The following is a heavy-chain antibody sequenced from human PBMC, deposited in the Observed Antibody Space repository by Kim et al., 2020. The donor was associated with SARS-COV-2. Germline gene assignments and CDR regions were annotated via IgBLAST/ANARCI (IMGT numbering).Heavy chain of an antibody. Sequence: SETLSLTCTVSGGSISSSSYYWGWIRQPPGKELEWIVSIYYSGSTYYNPSLKSRVTISVDTSKNQFSLKLSSVTAADTAVYYCARLGYGSHWGQGNLVTVSS. V-gene: IGHV4-39*01. CDR3: ARLGYGSH. CDR1: GGSISSSSYY. J-gene: IGHJ4*02. D-gene: IGHD2-15*01. CDR2: IYYSGST.